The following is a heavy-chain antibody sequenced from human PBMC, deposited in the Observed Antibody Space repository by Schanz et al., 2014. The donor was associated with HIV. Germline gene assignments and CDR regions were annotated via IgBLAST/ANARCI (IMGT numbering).Heavy chain of an antibody. CDR3: ATAAVTDYSDN. J-gene: IGHJ4*02. CDR1: ELHFTTYW. CDR2: IKQDGSEK. V-gene: IGHV3-7*01. Sequence: EVQLLESGGGLVQPGGSLRLSCVVSELHFTTYWMTWVRQAPGKGLEWVANIKQDGSEKYYVDSVKGRFTISRDNSKNTLYLQMNSLRAEDTAVYYCATAAVTDYSDNWGQGTLVTVSS. D-gene: IGHD4-17*01.